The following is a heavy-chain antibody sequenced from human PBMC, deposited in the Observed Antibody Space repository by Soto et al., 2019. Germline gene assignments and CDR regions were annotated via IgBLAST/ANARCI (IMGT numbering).Heavy chain of an antibody. V-gene: IGHV3-23*01. CDR3: AKDLWSGRGGGIDY. J-gene: IGHJ4*02. CDR2: ISGAALNT. D-gene: IGHD3-3*01. CDR1: GFTFSSYA. Sequence: EVQLLDSGGGLVQPGGSLRLYCAASGFTFSSYAMHWVRQAPGKGLEWVSTISGAALNTYYADSVKGRFTISRDSSKRTVYLQMNSLRAADTAVYYCAKDLWSGRGGGIDYWGQGTLVTVSS.